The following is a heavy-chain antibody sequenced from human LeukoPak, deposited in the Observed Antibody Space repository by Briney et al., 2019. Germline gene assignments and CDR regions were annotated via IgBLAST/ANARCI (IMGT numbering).Heavy chain of an antibody. Sequence: GGSLRLSCAASGFTFSSYAMHWVRQAPGKGLEWVAVISYDGSNKYYADSVKGRFTISGDNSKNTLYLQMNSLRAEDTAVYYCATNRRGTAYYDFWSGYYEDWFDPWGQGTLVTVSS. CDR2: ISYDGSNK. J-gene: IGHJ5*02. D-gene: IGHD3-3*01. CDR3: ATNRRGTAYYDFWSGYYEDWFDP. V-gene: IGHV3-30-3*01. CDR1: GFTFSSYA.